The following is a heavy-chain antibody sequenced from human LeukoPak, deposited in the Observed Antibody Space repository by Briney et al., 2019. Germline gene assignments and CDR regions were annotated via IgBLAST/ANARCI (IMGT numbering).Heavy chain of an antibody. J-gene: IGHJ4*02. CDR2: IYYSGST. V-gene: IGHV4-59*01. D-gene: IGHD3-22*01. CDR3: ARDLGDSSGYYGISGFGY. CDR1: GGSISSYY. Sequence: SETLSLTCTVSGGSISSYYWSWIRQPPGKGLEWIGYIYYSGSTNYNPSLKSRVTISVDTSKNQFSLKLSSATAADTAVYYCARDLGDSSGYYGISGFGYWGQGTLVTVSS.